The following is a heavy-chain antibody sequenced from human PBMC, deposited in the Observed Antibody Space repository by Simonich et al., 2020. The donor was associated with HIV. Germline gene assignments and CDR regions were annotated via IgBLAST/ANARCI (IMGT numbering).Heavy chain of an antibody. Sequence: QVQLQQWGAGLLKPSETLSLTCAVYGGSFSGYYWSWIRQPPGKGLEWIGEINHRGSTNYHPPLKSRVTISVDTSKNQFSLKLSSVTAADTAVYYCARRHPTTVTTPYFDYWGQGTLVTVSS. CDR3: ARRHPTTVTTPYFDY. J-gene: IGHJ4*02. D-gene: IGHD4-17*01. CDR2: INHRGST. V-gene: IGHV4-34*01. CDR1: GGSFSGYY.